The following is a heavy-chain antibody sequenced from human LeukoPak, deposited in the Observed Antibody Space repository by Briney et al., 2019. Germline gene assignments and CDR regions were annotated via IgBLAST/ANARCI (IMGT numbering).Heavy chain of an antibody. CDR2: IHYSGST. CDR3: AKQRGDRVAY. J-gene: IGHJ4*02. V-gene: IGHV4-59*08. Sequence: AETLSLTCTVSGGSMSSYYWSWIRQPAGKGLEWIGYIHYSGSTNYNPSLNSRVSISIETPTNQISLRLSSVTAADTAVYYCAKQRGDRVAYWGQGTLVTVSS. CDR1: GGSMSSYY. D-gene: IGHD4-17*01.